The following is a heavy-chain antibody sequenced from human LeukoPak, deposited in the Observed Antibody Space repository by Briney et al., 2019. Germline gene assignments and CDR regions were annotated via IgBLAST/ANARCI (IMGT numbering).Heavy chain of an antibody. Sequence: SETLSLTCTVSGGSISSYYWSWIRQPPGEGLEWIGYIYYSGSTNYNPSLKSRVTISVDTSKNQFSLKLSSVTAADTAVYYCAREGTRGYSGYDPEPPLDGMDVWGQGTTVTVSS. CDR2: IYYSGST. V-gene: IGHV4-59*12. D-gene: IGHD5-12*01. J-gene: IGHJ6*02. CDR3: AREGTRGYSGYDPEPPLDGMDV. CDR1: GGSISSYY.